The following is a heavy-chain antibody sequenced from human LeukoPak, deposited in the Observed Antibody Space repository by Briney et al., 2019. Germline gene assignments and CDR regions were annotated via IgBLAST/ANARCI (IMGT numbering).Heavy chain of an antibody. CDR2: INPNSGGT. J-gene: IGHJ4*02. Sequence: ASVKVSCKASGYTFTGYYMHWVRQAPGQGLEWMGWINPNSGGTNYAQKFQGRVTTTRDTSISTAYMELSRLRSDDTAVYYCARAADYGGNSDFDYWGQGTLVTVSS. D-gene: IGHD4-23*01. V-gene: IGHV1-2*02. CDR1: GYTFTGYY. CDR3: ARAADYGGNSDFDY.